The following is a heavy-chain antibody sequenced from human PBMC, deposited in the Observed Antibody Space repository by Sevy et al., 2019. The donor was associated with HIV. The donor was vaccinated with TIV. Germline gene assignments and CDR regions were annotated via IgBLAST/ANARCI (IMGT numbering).Heavy chain of an antibody. Sequence: SETLSLTCTVSGGSISSYYWSWIRQPPGKGLEWIGYIYYSGSTNYNPSLKSRVTISVDTSKNQFSLKLSSVTAADTAVHYCARDRVLYYYYGMDVWGQGTTVTVSS. V-gene: IGHV4-59*13. CDR1: GGSISSYY. CDR3: ARDRVLYYYYGMDV. CDR2: IYYSGST. D-gene: IGHD1-1*01. J-gene: IGHJ6*02.